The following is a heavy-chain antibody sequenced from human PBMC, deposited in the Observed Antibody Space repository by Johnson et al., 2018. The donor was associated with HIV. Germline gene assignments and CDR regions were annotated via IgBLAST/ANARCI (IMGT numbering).Heavy chain of an antibody. CDR1: GFTFRNYA. Sequence: QMLLVESGGGVVQPGGSLRLSFAASGFTFRNYAMPWVRQAPGKGLELVAFIRSDGSNKSYADSVRGRFTISRDNAKNSLYLQMNSLRAEDTAVYYCARDQKYETMIVVVWWAFDIWGQGTMVTVSS. V-gene: IGHV3-30*02. J-gene: IGHJ3*02. CDR3: ARDQKYETMIVVVWWAFDI. CDR2: IRSDGSNK. D-gene: IGHD3-22*01.